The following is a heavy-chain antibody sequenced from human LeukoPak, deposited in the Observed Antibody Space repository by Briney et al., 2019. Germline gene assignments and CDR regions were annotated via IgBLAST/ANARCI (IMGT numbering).Heavy chain of an antibody. CDR3: ATRPYSSSWYGPHAEEH. CDR2: FDPEDGET. CDR1: GYTLTELS. Sequence: ASVKVSCKVSGYTLTELSMHWVRQAPGKGLEWMGGFDPEDGETIYAQEFQGRVTMTEDTSTDTAYMELSSLRSEDTAVYYCATRPYSSSWYGPHAEEHWGQGTLVTVSS. J-gene: IGHJ4*02. V-gene: IGHV1-24*01. D-gene: IGHD6-13*01.